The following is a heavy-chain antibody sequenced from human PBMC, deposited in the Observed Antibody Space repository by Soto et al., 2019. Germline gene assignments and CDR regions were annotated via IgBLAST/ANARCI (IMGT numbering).Heavy chain of an antibody. Sequence: PGGSLRLSCAASGFTFSSYGMHWVRQAPGKGLEWVAVISYDGSNKYYADSVKGRFTISRDNSKNTLYLQMNSLRAEDTAVYYCAKELPYSSGWPYYYYGMDVWGQGTTVTVSS. CDR3: AKELPYSSGWPYYYYGMDV. CDR2: ISYDGSNK. J-gene: IGHJ6*02. D-gene: IGHD6-19*01. V-gene: IGHV3-30*18. CDR1: GFTFSSYG.